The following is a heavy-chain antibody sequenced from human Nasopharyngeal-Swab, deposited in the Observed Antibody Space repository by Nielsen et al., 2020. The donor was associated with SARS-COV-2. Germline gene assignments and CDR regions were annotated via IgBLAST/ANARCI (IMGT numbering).Heavy chain of an antibody. D-gene: IGHD6-6*01. V-gene: IGHV3-53*01. CDR1: GFIITSNY. CDR2: IYSGGNA. Sequence: GESLKISCAASGFIITSNYMNWVRQAPGKGLEWVSVIYSGGNAYYADSVKGRFTISRDNAKNSLYLQMNSLRAEDTAVYYCARDRRTIAARLYYYYGMDVWGQGTTVTVSS. CDR3: ARDRRTIAARLYYYYGMDV. J-gene: IGHJ6*02.